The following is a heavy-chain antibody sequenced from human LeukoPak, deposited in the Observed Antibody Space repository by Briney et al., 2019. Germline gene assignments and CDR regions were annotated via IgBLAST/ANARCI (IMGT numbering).Heavy chain of an antibody. CDR1: GFTFSSYA. Sequence: AGGSLRLSCAASGFTFSSYAMNWVRQAPGKGLAWVSAIGGSGGNTYYADSVKGRFTISRDNSKNTLYLQMNSLRAEDTAVYYCAKGRFYSNSLDAFDIWGQGTMVTVSS. CDR2: IGGSGGNT. CDR3: AKGRFYSNSLDAFDI. V-gene: IGHV3-23*01. D-gene: IGHD4-11*01. J-gene: IGHJ3*02.